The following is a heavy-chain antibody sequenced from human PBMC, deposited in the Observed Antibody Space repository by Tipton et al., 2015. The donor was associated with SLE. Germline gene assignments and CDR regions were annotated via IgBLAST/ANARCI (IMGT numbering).Heavy chain of an antibody. CDR3: ARGYCSDGVCYGFGFFDY. D-gene: IGHD2-8*01. V-gene: IGHV4-39*07. CDR1: GGSIRSSRHF. J-gene: IGHJ4*02. Sequence: TLSLTCTVSGGSIRSSRHFWGWIRQPPGKGLEWIGVLYYSGNTYYNPSLKSPVTLSIDTSKNQFSLKMRSVTAADTAVYFCARGYCSDGVCYGFGFFDYWGQGILVTVFS. CDR2: LYYSGNT.